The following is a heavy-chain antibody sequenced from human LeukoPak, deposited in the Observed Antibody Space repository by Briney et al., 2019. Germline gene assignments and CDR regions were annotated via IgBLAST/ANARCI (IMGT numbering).Heavy chain of an antibody. D-gene: IGHD2-2*01. CDR2: ISYDGSNK. CDR3: AKLEGYCSSTSCPDGPLDY. V-gene: IGHV3-30*18. J-gene: IGHJ4*02. CDR1: GFTFSDYY. Sequence: GGSLRLSCAASGFTFSDYYMSWIRQAPGKGLEWVAVISYDGSNKYYADSVKGRFTISRDNSKNTLYLQMNSLRAEDTAVYYCAKLEGYCSSTSCPDGPLDYWGQGTLVTVSS.